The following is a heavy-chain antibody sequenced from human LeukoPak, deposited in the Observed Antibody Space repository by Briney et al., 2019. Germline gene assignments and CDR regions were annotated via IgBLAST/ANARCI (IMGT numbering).Heavy chain of an antibody. Sequence: GGSLRLSCAASGFTFSSYAMSWVRQAPGKGLEWVSAISGSGGSTYYADSVKGRFTISRDNSKNTLYLQMNSLRAEDTAVYYCAKDPSRTWAAGYFDYWGQGTLVTVSS. CDR2: ISGSGGST. V-gene: IGHV3-23*01. J-gene: IGHJ4*02. CDR3: AKDPSRTWAAGYFDY. D-gene: IGHD6-13*01. CDR1: GFTFSSYA.